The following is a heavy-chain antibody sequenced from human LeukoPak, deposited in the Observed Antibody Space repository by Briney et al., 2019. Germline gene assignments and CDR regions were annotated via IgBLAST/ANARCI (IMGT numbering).Heavy chain of an antibody. CDR1: GFTFDNFA. CDR3: PRGLFNFDY. Sequence: PGGSLRLSCAPSGFTFDNFAMTWVRQAPGKGLEWVSEITGSSGGTDYADSVKGRFTISRDNSKKTLYMPMSRLRAEGTALSSSPRGLFNFDYRGQRTLVTASS. D-gene: IGHD3-10*01. J-gene: IGHJ4*02. CDR2: ITGSSGGT. V-gene: IGHV3-23*01.